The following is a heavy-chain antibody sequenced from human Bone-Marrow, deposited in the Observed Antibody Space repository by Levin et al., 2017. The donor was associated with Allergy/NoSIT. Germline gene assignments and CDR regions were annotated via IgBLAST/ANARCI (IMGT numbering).Heavy chain of an antibody. J-gene: IGHJ6*03. V-gene: IGHV3-11*01. CDR1: GFTFSDYY. D-gene: IGHD3-16*01. Sequence: PGGSLRLSCAASGFTFSDYYMSWIRQAPGKGLEWVSYISSSGSTIYYADSVKGRFTISRDNAKNSLYLQMNSLRAEDTAVYYCARDRYDYIWGSLVSNYYYYMDVWGKGTTVTVSS. CDR3: ARDRYDYIWGSLVSNYYYYMDV. CDR2: ISSSGSTI.